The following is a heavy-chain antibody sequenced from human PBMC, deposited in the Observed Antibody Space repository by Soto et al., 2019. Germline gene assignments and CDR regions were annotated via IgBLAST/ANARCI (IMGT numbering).Heavy chain of an antibody. CDR2: IYYSGST. V-gene: IGHV4-59*01. D-gene: IGHD6-6*01. Sequence: SETLSLTCTVSGGSISSYYWSWIRQPPGKGLEWIGYIYYSGSTNYNPSLKSRVTISVDTSKNQFSLKLSSVTAADTAVYYCARVSSFLAPTGAFDIWGQGTMVTV. CDR1: GGSISSYY. CDR3: ARVSSFLAPTGAFDI. J-gene: IGHJ3*02.